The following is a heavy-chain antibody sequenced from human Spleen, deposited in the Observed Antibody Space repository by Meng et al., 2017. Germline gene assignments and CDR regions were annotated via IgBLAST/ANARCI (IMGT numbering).Heavy chain of an antibody. V-gene: IGHV4-31*03. CDR1: GGSISSGGYY. CDR2: IYYSGST. Sequence: QGLLKESGPGLVKPSQTPSLTCTVSGGSISSGGYYWSWIRQHPGKGLEWIGYIYYSGSTYYNPSLKSRVTISVDTSKNQFSLKLSSVTAADTAVYYCAREGRYSRLNWFDPWGQGTLVTVSS. CDR3: AREGRYSRLNWFDP. D-gene: IGHD6-13*01. J-gene: IGHJ5*02.